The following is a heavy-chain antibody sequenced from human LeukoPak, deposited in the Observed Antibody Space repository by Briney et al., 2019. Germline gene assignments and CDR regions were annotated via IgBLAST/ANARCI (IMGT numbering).Heavy chain of an antibody. J-gene: IGHJ6*03. CDR3: AKGLTYYQYYYMDV. CDR2: ISGSGGST. CDR1: GFTFSSYA. V-gene: IGHV3-23*01. Sequence: GGSLRLSCAASGFTFSSYAMSWVRQAPGKGLEWVSAISGSGGSTYYADSVKGRFTISRDNSKNTLYLQMNSLRAEDTAVYYCAKGLTYYQYYYMDVWGKGTTVTVSS.